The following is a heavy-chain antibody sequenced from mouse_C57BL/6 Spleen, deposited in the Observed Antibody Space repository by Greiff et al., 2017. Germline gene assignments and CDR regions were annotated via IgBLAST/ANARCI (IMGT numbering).Heavy chain of an antibody. J-gene: IGHJ1*03. CDR1: GFTFSDAW. CDR3: TREGDYGYDDWYFDV. Sequence: EVQGVESGGGLVQPGGSMKLSCAASGFTFSDAWMDWVRQSPETGLEWVAEIRNKANNHATYYAASVKGSVTISRDDSKSSVYLQMNSLRAEETGIYYCTREGDYGYDDWYFDVWGTGTTVTVSS. D-gene: IGHD2-2*01. V-gene: IGHV6-6*01. CDR2: IRNKANNHAT.